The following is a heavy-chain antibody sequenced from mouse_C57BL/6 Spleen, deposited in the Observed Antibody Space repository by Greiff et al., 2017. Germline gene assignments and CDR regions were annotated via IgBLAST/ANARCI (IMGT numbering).Heavy chain of an antibody. J-gene: IGHJ4*01. CDR2: ISSGSSTI. V-gene: IGHV5-17*01. CDR1: GFTFSDYG. D-gene: IGHD2-14*01. CDR3: ARDPIGYAMDY. Sequence: EVKLMESGGGLVKPGGSLKLSCAASGFTFSDYGMHWVRQAPEKGLEWVAYISSGSSTIYYADTVKGRFTISKDNAKNTLFLQMTSLRSEDTAMYYCARDPIGYAMDYWGQGTSVTVSS.